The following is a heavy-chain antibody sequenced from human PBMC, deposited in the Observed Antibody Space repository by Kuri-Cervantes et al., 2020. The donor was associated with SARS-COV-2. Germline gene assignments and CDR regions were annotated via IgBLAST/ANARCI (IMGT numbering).Heavy chain of an antibody. D-gene: IGHD2-8*01. CDR2: IYHSGST. V-gene: IGHV4-39*01. CDR1: GGSISSYY. Sequence: SETLSLTCTVSGGSISSYYWGWIRQPPGKGLEWIGSIYHSGSTYYNPSLKSRVTISVDTSKNQFSLRLSSVTAADTAVYYCARRRMVYATIDYWGQGTLVTVSS. J-gene: IGHJ4*02. CDR3: ARRRMVYATIDY.